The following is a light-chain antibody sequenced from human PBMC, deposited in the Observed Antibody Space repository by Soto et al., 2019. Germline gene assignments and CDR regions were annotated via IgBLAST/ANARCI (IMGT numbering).Light chain of an antibody. CDR3: KQYNDNWT. J-gene: IGKJ1*01. Sequence: DIQMTQSPSTLSASVGDRVTITCRASQSISSWLAWYQQKPGTAPKLLIYKASTLQSGVPSRFSGSGSGTEFTLTISSLQPDDSANYYCKQYNDNWTCGQGTKVEIK. V-gene: IGKV1-5*03. CDR2: KAS. CDR1: QSISSW.